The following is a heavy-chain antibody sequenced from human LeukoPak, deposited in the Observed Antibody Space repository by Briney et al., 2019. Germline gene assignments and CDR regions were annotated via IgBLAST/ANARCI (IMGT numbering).Heavy chain of an antibody. CDR1: GYTFTGYY. V-gene: IGHV1-2*02. CDR2: INTNSGGT. J-gene: IGHJ4*02. CDR3: ARDREIMGISYYFDY. Sequence: GASVTVSCKSSGYTFTGYYMHRGRERPGPGLEWMWLINTNSGGTNYAQKFQGRVTMTRDTSISTAYMELSRLRSDDTAVYYCARDREIMGISYYFDYWGQGTLVTVSS. D-gene: IGHD7-27*01.